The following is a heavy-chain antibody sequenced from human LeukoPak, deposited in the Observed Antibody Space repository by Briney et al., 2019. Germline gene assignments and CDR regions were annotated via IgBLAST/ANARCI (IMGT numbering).Heavy chain of an antibody. Sequence: ASVKVFCKASGYTFTSYYMHWVRQAPGQGLEWMGIINPSGGSTSYAQKFQGRVTMTRDTSTSTVYMELSSLRSEDTAVYYCATAYNYGRDAFDIWGQGTMVTVSS. V-gene: IGHV1-46*01. CDR1: GYTFTSYY. CDR2: INPSGGST. D-gene: IGHD5-18*01. CDR3: ATAYNYGRDAFDI. J-gene: IGHJ3*02.